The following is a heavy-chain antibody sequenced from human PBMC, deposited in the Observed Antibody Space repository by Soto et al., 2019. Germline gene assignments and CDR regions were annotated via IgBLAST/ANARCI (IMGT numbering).Heavy chain of an antibody. V-gene: IGHV4-4*07. CDR2: IYTSGST. D-gene: IGHD6-6*01. CDR1: GGSISSYY. J-gene: IGHJ5*02. CDR3: ARDRREYSSSYWFDP. Sequence: QVQLQESGPGLVKPSETLSLTCTVSGGSISSYYWSWIRQPAGKGLEWIGRIYTSGSTNYNPSLKSRVTRSVDTSKNQFSLKLSSVTAADTAVYYCARDRREYSSSYWFDPWGQGTLVTVSS.